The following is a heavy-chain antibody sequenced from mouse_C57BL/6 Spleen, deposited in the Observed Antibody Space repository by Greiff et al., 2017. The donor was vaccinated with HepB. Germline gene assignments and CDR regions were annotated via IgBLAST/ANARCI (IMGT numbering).Heavy chain of an antibody. D-gene: IGHD2-5*01. CDR2: IWRGGST. Sequence: VQGVESGPGLVQPSQSLSITCTVSGFSLTSYGVHWVRQSPGKGLEWLGVIWRGGSTDYNAAFMSRLSITKDNSKSQVFFKMNSLQADDTAIYYCAIWAYYSNYAFDYWGQGTTLTVSS. J-gene: IGHJ2*01. V-gene: IGHV2-5*01. CDR3: AIWAYYSNYAFDY. CDR1: GFSLTSYG.